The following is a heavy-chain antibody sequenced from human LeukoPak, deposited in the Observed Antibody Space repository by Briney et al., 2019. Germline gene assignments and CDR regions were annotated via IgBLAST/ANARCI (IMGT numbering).Heavy chain of an antibody. CDR1: GGSISSSSYY. CDR3: AREFRGYFDY. CDR2: IYYSGST. Sequence: PSETLSLTCTVSGGSISSSSYYWGWIRQPPGKGLEWIGSIYYSGSTYYNPSLKSRVTISVDTSKNQFSLKLSSVTAADTAVYYCAREFRGYFDYWGQGTLVTVSS. J-gene: IGHJ4*02. V-gene: IGHV4-39*07. D-gene: IGHD3-10*01.